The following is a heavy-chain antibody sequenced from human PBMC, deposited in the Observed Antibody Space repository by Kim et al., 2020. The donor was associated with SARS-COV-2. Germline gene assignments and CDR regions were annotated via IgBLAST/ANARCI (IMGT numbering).Heavy chain of an antibody. CDR3: ARGPAYYDFWSGYYTAREAFDY. J-gene: IGHJ4*02. CDR1: GYTFTSYD. V-gene: IGHV1-8*01. CDR2: MNPNSGNT. D-gene: IGHD3-3*01. Sequence: ASVKVSCKASGYTFTSYDINWVRQATGQGLEWMGWMNPNSGNTGYAQKFQGRVTMTRNTSISTAYMELSSLRSEDTAVYYCARGPAYYDFWSGYYTAREAFDYWGQGTLVTVSS.